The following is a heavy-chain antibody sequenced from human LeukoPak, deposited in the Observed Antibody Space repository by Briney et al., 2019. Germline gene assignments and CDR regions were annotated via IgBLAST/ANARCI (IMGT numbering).Heavy chain of an antibody. Sequence: GESLKISCKVSGYKFASYGIGWVRQMPGKGLEWMEIIYPDDSETRYSPSFQGQVTISADKSITTAYLQWSSLKASDTAMYYCARANRRGYNSMAGLDSWGQGTLVTVSS. CDR2: IYPDDSET. V-gene: IGHV5-51*01. J-gene: IGHJ4*02. D-gene: IGHD5-18*01. CDR1: GYKFASYG. CDR3: ARANRRGYNSMAGLDS.